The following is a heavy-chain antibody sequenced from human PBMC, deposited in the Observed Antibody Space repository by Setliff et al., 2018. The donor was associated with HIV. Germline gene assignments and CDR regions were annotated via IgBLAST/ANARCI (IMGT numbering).Heavy chain of an antibody. CDR2: LSSDGRYI. D-gene: IGHD5-12*01. J-gene: IGHJ6*02. CDR3: ARGSVAPSTYGMEV. CDR1: GFIFRNYN. Sequence: GGSLRLSCAASGFIFRNYNMNWVRQAPGKGLEWVSSLSSDGRYIYYADSVRGRFTISRDDAKNSLYLQMYSLRAEDTAIYYCARGSVAPSTYGMEVWGQGTTVTVSS. V-gene: IGHV3-21*01.